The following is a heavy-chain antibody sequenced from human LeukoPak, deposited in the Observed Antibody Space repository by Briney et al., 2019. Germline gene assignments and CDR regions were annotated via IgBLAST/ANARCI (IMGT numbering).Heavy chain of an antibody. CDR3: ARGGYSGYYNWFDP. V-gene: IGHV1-2*02. D-gene: IGHD5-12*01. J-gene: IGHJ5*02. Sequence: ASVKVSCKASGYTFTGYYMHWVRQAPGQGLEWMGWINPNSGGTNYAQKFQGRVTMTRDTSISTAYMKLSRLRSDDTAVYYCARGGYSGYYNWFDPWCQGTLVTVSS. CDR1: GYTFTGYY. CDR2: INPNSGGT.